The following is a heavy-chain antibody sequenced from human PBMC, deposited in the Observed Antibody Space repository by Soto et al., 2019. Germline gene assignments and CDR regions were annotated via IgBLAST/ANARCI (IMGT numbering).Heavy chain of an antibody. D-gene: IGHD3-9*01. Sequence: ASVKVPCKASAYTFADYGIIWVRQAPGQGLEWMGWISAFNGNTNYAQKFQDRVTMTTDTSTTTAYMELRSLRSDDTAVYFCARARRTGYSHFDSLGQGTLVNVCS. CDR3: ARARRTGYSHFDS. V-gene: IGHV1-18*01. CDR2: ISAFNGNT. J-gene: IGHJ4*01. CDR1: AYTFADYG.